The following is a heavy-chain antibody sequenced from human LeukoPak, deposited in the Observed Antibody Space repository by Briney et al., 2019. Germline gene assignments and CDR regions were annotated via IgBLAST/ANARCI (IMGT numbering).Heavy chain of an antibody. D-gene: IGHD3-3*01. CDR3: ARGGPAYYDFRSGYYSFDY. J-gene: IGHJ4*02. V-gene: IGHV1-2*02. CDR2: INPNSGGT. Sequence: ASVKVSCKASGYTFTGYYMHWVRQAPGQGLEWMGWINPNSGGTNYAQKFQGRVTMTRDTSISTAYMELSRLRSDDTAVYYCARGGPAYYDFRSGYYSFDYWGQGTLVTVSS. CDR1: GYTFTGYY.